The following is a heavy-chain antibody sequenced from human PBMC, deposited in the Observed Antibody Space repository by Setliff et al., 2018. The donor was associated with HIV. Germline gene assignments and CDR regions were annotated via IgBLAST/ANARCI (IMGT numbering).Heavy chain of an antibody. D-gene: IGHD3-10*01. CDR1: GYTLTELS. J-gene: IGHJ5*02. CDR2: SDPEDGNK. Sequence: ASVKVSCKVSGYTLTELSMHWVRQAPGKGLEWMGGSDPEDGNKMYAQKLQGRVTMTEDTSTDTAYMELSSPRSEDTAVYYCATGKLSGSGSPIYNWFDPWGQGTLVTVSS. V-gene: IGHV1-24*01. CDR3: ATGKLSGSGSPIYNWFDP.